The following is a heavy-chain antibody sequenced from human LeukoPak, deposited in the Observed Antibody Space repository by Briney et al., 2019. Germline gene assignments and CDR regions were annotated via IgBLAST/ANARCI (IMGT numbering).Heavy chain of an antibody. CDR2: FNSDGRSA. V-gene: IGHV3-74*01. CDR3: ARGRYYLDS. D-gene: IGHD4-17*01. Sequence: GGSLRLSCAASGFTFSTYWMHWVRQVPGKGLVWVSRFNSDGRSAYYADSVKGRFTISRDNAKNTLYLQMNSLRAEDTAVYYCARGRYYLDSWGQGTLVTVSS. CDR1: GFTFSTYW. J-gene: IGHJ4*02.